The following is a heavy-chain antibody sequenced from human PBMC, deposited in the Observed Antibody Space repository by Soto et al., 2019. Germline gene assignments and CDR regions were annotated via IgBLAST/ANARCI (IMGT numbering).Heavy chain of an antibody. V-gene: IGHV3-15*07. CDR2: IKSKADGGTT. J-gene: IGHJ4*02. D-gene: IGHD3-3*01. Sequence: EVQLVESGGGLVKPGGSLRLSCAASGFTFSNAWMNWVRQAPGKGLEWVGRIKSKADGGTTDYAAPVKGRFTTSRDDSKTTLYLQMNSLKTEDTAVYYCTTGVRFLEWLLYYFDYWGQGTLVTVSS. CDR3: TTGVRFLEWLLYYFDY. CDR1: GFTFSNAW.